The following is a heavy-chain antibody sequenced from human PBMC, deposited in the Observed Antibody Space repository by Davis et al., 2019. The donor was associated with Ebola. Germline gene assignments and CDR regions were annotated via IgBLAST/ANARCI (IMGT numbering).Heavy chain of an antibody. V-gene: IGHV5-10-1*01. Sequence: GGSLSPSCKGSGYSFTSYWISWFRQIPGKGLEWMGRIDPSASYTNSSPSFQGHVTFSADKSISTAYLQWSSLKASDTAMYYCARRARYFGSGSYNWFDPWGQGTLVTVSS. CDR3: ARRARYFGSGSYNWFDP. J-gene: IGHJ5*02. D-gene: IGHD3-10*01. CDR1: GYSFTSYW. CDR2: IDPSASYT.